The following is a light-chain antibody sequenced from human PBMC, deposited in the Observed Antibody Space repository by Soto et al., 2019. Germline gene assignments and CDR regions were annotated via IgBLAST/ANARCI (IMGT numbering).Light chain of an antibody. CDR3: QQYDSWPL. Sequence: EMVMTQSPATLSVSPGERATLSCRASHSVSSNLAWYQQKPGQSPRLLIYGASTRATGIPARFSGSGSGTECTLTISSLQSEDFAVYYCQQYDSWPLFGPGTKVDIK. CDR2: GAS. V-gene: IGKV3-15*01. J-gene: IGKJ3*01. CDR1: HSVSSN.